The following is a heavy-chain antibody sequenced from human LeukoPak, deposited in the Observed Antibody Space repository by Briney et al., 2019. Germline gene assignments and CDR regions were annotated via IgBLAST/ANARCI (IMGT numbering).Heavy chain of an antibody. CDR1: GYTFTRYY. CDR3: ARAKARRITMIVVVPGAFDI. J-gene: IGHJ3*02. V-gene: IGHV1-46*01. Sequence: ASVKVSCKASGYTFTRYYMYWVRQAPGQGLEWMGIINPSGGSTSYAQKFQGRVTMTRDMSTSTVYMELSSLRSEDTAVYYCARAKARRITMIVVVPGAFDIWGQGTMVTVSS. CDR2: INPSGGST. D-gene: IGHD3-22*01.